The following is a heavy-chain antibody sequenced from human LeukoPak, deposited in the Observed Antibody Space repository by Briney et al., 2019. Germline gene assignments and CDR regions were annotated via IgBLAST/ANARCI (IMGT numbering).Heavy chain of an antibody. CDR3: ARGFTVTTRRVFDP. V-gene: IGHV4-34*01. Sequence: SETLSLTCAVYGGSFSGYYWSWIRQPPGKGLEWIGEINHSGSTNYNPSLKSRVTISVDTSKNQFSLKLSPVTAADTAVYYCARGFTVTTRRVFDPWGQGTLVTVSS. J-gene: IGHJ5*02. CDR1: GGSFSGYY. D-gene: IGHD4-11*01. CDR2: INHSGST.